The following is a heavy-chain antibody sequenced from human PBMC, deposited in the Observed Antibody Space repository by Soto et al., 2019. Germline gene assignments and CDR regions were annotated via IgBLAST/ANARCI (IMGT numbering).Heavy chain of an antibody. D-gene: IGHD2-15*01. CDR3: ARDCSGGSCYPNFIL. V-gene: IGHV4-34*01. CDR1: GGSFSGYY. CDR2: INHSGST. J-gene: IGHJ4*02. Sequence: QVQLQQWGAGLLKPSETLSLTCAVYGGSFSGYYWSWIRQPPGKGLEWIGEINHSGSTNYNASLKSRVTKSVDTSKNQFSLKRSYVTAADTAVYYGARDCSGGSCYPNFILWGQGTLVTVSS.